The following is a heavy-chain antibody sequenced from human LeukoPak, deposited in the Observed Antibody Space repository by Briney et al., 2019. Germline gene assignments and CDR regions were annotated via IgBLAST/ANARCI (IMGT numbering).Heavy chain of an antibody. CDR1: GFTFSSYS. Sequence: GGSLRLSCAASGFTFSSYSMNWVRQAPGKGLEWVSYISSSSAIYYADSVKGRFTISRDNAKNTLYLQMNSLRAEDTAVYYCARTDQYSSSLSLRYWGQGTLVTVSS. V-gene: IGHV3-48*01. J-gene: IGHJ4*02. CDR2: ISSSSAI. CDR3: ARTDQYSSSLSLRY. D-gene: IGHD6-6*01.